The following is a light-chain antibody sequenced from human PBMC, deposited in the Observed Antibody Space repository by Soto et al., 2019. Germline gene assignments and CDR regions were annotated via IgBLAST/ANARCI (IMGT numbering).Light chain of an antibody. J-gene: IGKJ4*01. CDR2: GAS. CDR1: QSVSSN. V-gene: IGKV3-15*01. Sequence: EIVRTQSPATLSVSPGERATLSCRASQSVSSNLAWYQQKPGQAPRLLIYGASTRATGIPARFSGSGSGTDFTLTISSLEPEDFAVYYCQHRSSWPLTFGGGTKVDI. CDR3: QHRSSWPLT.